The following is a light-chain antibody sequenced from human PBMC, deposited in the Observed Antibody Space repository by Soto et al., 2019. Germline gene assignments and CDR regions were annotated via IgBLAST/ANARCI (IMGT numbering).Light chain of an antibody. Sequence: QSALTQPASVSGSPGQSIAISCTGTSSDVGGYNYVCWYQQHPGKAPKLMIYDVSNRPSGVSDRFSGSKSGNTASLTISGIQAEDEAVYYCSSYTSTSTYVFGTGTKVTVL. CDR2: DVS. CDR1: SSDVGGYNY. J-gene: IGLJ1*01. CDR3: SSYTSTSTYV. V-gene: IGLV2-14*01.